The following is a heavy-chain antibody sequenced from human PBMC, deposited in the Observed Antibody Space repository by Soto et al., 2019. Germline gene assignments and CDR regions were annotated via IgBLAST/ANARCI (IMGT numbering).Heavy chain of an antibody. CDR1: GFTFSSYS. Sequence: PGGSLRLSCAASGFTFSSYSMNWVRQAPGKGLEWVSSISSSSSYIYYADSVKGRFTISRDNAKNSLYLQMNSLRAEDTAVYYCARWLSRYYDSSGYSGSYYYYGMNVWGQGTTVTVSS. D-gene: IGHD3-22*01. V-gene: IGHV3-21*01. CDR2: ISSSSSYI. J-gene: IGHJ6*02. CDR3: ARWLSRYYDSSGYSGSYYYYGMNV.